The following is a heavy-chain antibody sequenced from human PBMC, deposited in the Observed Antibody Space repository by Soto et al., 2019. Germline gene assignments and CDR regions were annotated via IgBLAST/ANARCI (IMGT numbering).Heavy chain of an antibody. CDR1: GYTFTSYG. D-gene: IGHD3-10*01. CDR3: AGEMVRGVGSDY. J-gene: IGHJ4*02. CDR2: ISTYNGNT. Sequence: QVQLVQSGAEVKKPGASVKVSCKASGYTFTSYGISWVRQAPGQGLEWMGWISTYNGNTKYAQKLQGRVTMTTDTCKSTAYRELRSLRSDDTAVVCGAGEMVRGVGSDYWGQGTLVTVSS. V-gene: IGHV1-18*01.